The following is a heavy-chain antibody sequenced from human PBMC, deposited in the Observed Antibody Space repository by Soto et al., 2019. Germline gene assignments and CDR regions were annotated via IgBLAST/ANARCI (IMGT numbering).Heavy chain of an antibody. V-gene: IGHV3-23*01. D-gene: IGHD3-3*01. CDR2: ISGSGGST. Sequence: GGSLRLSCAASGFTFSSYAMSWVRQAPGKGLEWVSAISGSGGSTYYADSVKGRFTISRDNSKNTLYLQMNSLRAEDTAVYYCAKDSRITIFGVVIHYYSYMDVWGKGTTVTVSS. J-gene: IGHJ6*03. CDR1: GFTFSSYA. CDR3: AKDSRITIFGVVIHYYSYMDV.